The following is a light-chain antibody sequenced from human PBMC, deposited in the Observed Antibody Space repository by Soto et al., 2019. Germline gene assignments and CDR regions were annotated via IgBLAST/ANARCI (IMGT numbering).Light chain of an antibody. CDR3: CSYAGSRIPVI. J-gene: IGLJ2*01. CDR1: SSDVGTYNL. CDR2: EGT. V-gene: IGLV2-23*01. Sequence: QSALTQPASVSGSPGQSITIACTGTSSDVGTYNLVSWYQQHPGKAPKLMIYEGTKRPSGVSSRFSGSKSGNTASLTISGLQAEDEADYYCCSYAGSRIPVIFGGGTKLTVL.